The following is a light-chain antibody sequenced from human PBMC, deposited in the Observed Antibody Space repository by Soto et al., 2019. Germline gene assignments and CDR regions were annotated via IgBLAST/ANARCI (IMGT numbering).Light chain of an antibody. Sequence: QSALTQPRSVSGSPGQSVTISCTGTSSDVGVYNFVSWYQQHPGKAPKLIIYDVDKRPSGVPDRFSGSKSGYTASLTISGLQAEDEADYYCCSYASSSSWVFGGGTQLTVL. V-gene: IGLV2-11*01. J-gene: IGLJ3*02. CDR1: SSDVGVYNF. CDR3: CSYASSSSWV. CDR2: DVD.